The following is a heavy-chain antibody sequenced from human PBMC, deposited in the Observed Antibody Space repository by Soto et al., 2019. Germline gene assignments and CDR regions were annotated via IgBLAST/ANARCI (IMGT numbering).Heavy chain of an antibody. V-gene: IGHV4-39*01. D-gene: IGHD2-15*01. CDR2: IYYSGST. J-gene: IGHJ3*02. Sequence: QLQLQESGPGLVKPSETLSLTCTVSGGSISSSSYYWGWIRQPPGKGLEWIGSIYYSGSTYYNPSLKSRVTISVDTSKNQFSLKLSSVTAADTAVYYYASRSLGFCRGGSCYEIWDAFDIWGQGTMVTVSS. CDR3: ASRSLGFCRGGSCYEIWDAFDI. CDR1: GGSISSSSYY.